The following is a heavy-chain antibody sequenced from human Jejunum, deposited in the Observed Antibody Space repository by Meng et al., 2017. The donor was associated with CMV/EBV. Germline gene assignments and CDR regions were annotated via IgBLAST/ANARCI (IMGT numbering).Heavy chain of an antibody. CDR3: ARVSPYYEFWSGYYKYYFDY. Sequence: GYYWGSTRPSPGKGLEWIGTIYHGGSTYSNPPLKSRVTMSVDTSENHFSLRLSSVTAADTAVYYCARVSPYYEFWSGYYKYYFDYWGQGTLVTVSS. CDR2: IYHGGST. D-gene: IGHD3-3*01. CDR1: GYY. J-gene: IGHJ4*02. V-gene: IGHV4-38-2*02.